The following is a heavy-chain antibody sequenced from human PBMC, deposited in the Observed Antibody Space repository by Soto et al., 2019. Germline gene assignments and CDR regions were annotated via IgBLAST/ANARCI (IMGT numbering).Heavy chain of an antibody. D-gene: IGHD3-10*01. CDR2: ISAYNGNT. V-gene: IGHV1-18*01. CDR3: ERDKGYGSGSYYGY. Sequence: QVQLVQSGAEVKKPGASVKVSCKASGYTFTSYGISWVRQAPGQGLEWMGWISAYNGNTNYAQRFPGRVTMPKGKPTSTAYMELRSLRSDDTAVYYCERDKGYGSGSYYGYWGQGTLVTVSS. J-gene: IGHJ4*02. CDR1: GYTFTSYG.